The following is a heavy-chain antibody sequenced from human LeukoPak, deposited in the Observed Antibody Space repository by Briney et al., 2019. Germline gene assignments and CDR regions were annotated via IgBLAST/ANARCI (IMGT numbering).Heavy chain of an antibody. V-gene: IGHV4-4*07. CDR1: GGSVNNYY. CDR2: IYTSGST. J-gene: IGHJ4*02. CDR3: AREKKESLRLKYYFDY. D-gene: IGHD5/OR15-5a*01. Sequence: SETLSLTCTVSGGSVNNYYWSWIRQPAGKGLEWIGRIYTSGSTNYNPSLKSRVTMSVDTSKNQFSLKLSSVTAADTAVYYCAREKKESLRLKYYFDYWGQGTLVTVSS.